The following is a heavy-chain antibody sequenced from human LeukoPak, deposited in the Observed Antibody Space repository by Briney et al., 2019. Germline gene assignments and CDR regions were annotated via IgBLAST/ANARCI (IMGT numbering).Heavy chain of an antibody. J-gene: IGHJ4*02. CDR3: ARVGYCSSTSCQESNPFDY. CDR1: GGSISSGGYY. Sequence: SETLSLTCTVSGGSISSGGYYWSWIRQPPGKGLEWIGYIYHSGSTYYNPFLRSRVTISVDRSKNQFSLKLSSVTAADTAVYYCARVGYCSSTSCQESNPFDYWGQGTLVTVSS. CDR2: IYHSGST. V-gene: IGHV4-30-2*01. D-gene: IGHD2-2*01.